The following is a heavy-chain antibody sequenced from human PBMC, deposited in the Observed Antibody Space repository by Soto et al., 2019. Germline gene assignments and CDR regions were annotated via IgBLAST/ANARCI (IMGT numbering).Heavy chain of an antibody. CDR2: INPSGGST. CDR3: ARGTSSSWYAYYGMDV. J-gene: IGHJ6*02. D-gene: IGHD6-13*01. V-gene: IGHV1-46*01. CDR1: GYTFTSYY. Sequence: QVQLVQSGAEVKKPGASVKVSCKASGYTFTSYYMHWVRQAPGQGLEWMGIINPSGGSTSYAQKFQGRVTMTRDTSTSTVYMELSSLRSEDTAVYYCARGTSSSWYAYYGMDVWVQGTTVTVSS.